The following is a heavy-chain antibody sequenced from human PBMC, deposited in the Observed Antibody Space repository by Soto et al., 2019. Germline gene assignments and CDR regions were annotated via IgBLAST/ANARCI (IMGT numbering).Heavy chain of an antibody. V-gene: IGHV4-34*01. Sequence: SETLSLTCAVYGGSFSGYYWSWIRQPPGKGLEWIGEINHSGSTNYNPSLKSRVTISVDTSKNQFSLKLSSVTAADTAVYYCARVGRYRWLIDYWGQGTLVTVSS. CDR2: INHSGST. J-gene: IGHJ4*02. D-gene: IGHD2-8*02. CDR3: ARVGRYRWLIDY. CDR1: GGSFSGYY.